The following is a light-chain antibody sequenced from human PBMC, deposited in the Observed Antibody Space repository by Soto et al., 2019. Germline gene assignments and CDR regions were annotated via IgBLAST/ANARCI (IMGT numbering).Light chain of an antibody. Sequence: EIVMTQSPATLSVSPGERATLSCRASQSVSSSYLAWYQQKPGQAPRLLVYGATTRATDAPAKFRGSGSGTEFSLTISSLQSEDFATYYCQQYRSWPRTFGQGTKVDIK. CDR2: GAT. CDR1: QSVSSSY. J-gene: IGKJ1*01. CDR3: QQYRSWPRT. V-gene: IGKV3-15*01.